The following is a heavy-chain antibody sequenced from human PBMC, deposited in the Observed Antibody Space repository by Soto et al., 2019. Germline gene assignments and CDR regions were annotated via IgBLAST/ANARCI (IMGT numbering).Heavy chain of an antibody. D-gene: IGHD4-17*01. Sequence: QVQLQESGPGLVKPSETLSLTCTVSGGSSSSYYWSWIRQPPGKGLEWIGYIYNSANTNYSPSLKSRVTISLDTSKNQFSLKLSSVTAADTAVYYCARRFRGSYGAYDYWGQGTLVTVSS. CDR3: ARRFRGSYGAYDY. CDR2: IYNSANT. J-gene: IGHJ4*02. CDR1: GGSSSSYY. V-gene: IGHV4-59*08.